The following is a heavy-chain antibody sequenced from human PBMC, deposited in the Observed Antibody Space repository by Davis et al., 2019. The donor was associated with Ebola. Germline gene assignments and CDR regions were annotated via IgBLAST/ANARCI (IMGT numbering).Heavy chain of an antibody. V-gene: IGHV4-39*01. D-gene: IGHD3-3*01. Sequence: MPSETLSLTCTVSGGSISSYYWGWIRQPPGKGLEWIGSIYYSGITYYNPSLKSRVTISVDTSKNQFSLKLRSVTAADTAVYYCARQGWSGYSLRHRLDPLGRGTLVTVSS. CDR3: ARQGWSGYSLRHRLDP. CDR2: IYYSGIT. J-gene: IGHJ5*02. CDR1: GGSISSYY.